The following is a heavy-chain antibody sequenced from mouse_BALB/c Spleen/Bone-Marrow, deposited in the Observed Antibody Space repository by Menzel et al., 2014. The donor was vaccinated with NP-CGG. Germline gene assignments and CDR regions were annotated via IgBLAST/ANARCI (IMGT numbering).Heavy chain of an antibody. V-gene: IGHV5-9-3*01. D-gene: IGHD1-1*01. CDR2: ISSGGSYT. Sequence: EVKLVESGGGLVKPGGSLKLSCAASGFTFSSYAMSWVRQTPEKRLEWVATISSGGSYTYYPDSVKGRFTNSRDNAKNTLYLQMSSPRSEDTAMYYCARHITTVVADYWGQGTTLTVSS. CDR1: GFTFSSYA. CDR3: ARHITTVVADY. J-gene: IGHJ2*01.